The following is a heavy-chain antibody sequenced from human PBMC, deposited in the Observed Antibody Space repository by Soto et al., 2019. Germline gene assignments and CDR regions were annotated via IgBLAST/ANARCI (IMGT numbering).Heavy chain of an antibody. D-gene: IGHD3-10*01. CDR1: GFIFRIYG. CDR3: ARDKAVRGVIPSALDY. V-gene: IGHV3-21*01. CDR2: ITGGSNDI. Sequence: TGGSLRLSCAASGFIFRIYGMSWVRQAPGKGLEWVSSITGGSNDIKYADSVQGRFTISRDDAKNSLYLQMTSLRAEDTAVYYCARDKAVRGVIPSALDYWGLGTLVTVSS. J-gene: IGHJ4*02.